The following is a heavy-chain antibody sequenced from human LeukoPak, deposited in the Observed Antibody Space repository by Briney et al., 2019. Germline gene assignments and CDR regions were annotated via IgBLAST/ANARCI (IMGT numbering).Heavy chain of an antibody. D-gene: IGHD6-19*01. CDR3: AREGVRRSGCPHFDY. J-gene: IGHJ4*02. CDR1: GGSISGYY. V-gene: IGHV4-59*12. Sequence: PSETLSLTCTVSGGSISGYYWSWIRQPPGKGLGYIGYIYYSGSTNYSPSLKSRVTISVDTSNHQFSLKLSSVTAADTAVYYCAREGVRRSGCPHFDYWGQGTLVTVSS. CDR2: IYYSGST.